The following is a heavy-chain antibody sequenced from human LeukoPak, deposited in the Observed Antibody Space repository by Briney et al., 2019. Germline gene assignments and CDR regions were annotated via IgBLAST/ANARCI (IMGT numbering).Heavy chain of an antibody. CDR1: RGSITSYL. D-gene: IGHD3-16*01. Sequence: SETLSLTCPVSRGSITSYLWNWIRQPPAKGLDWMGYMHYGWTTKYNPSLKRRVTIPVVTSKMQVYLKLTSVTAADTAVYYCARVSRWSDWAFEGWGQGTLVTVSS. CDR2: MHYGWTT. V-gene: IGHV4-59*01. CDR3: ARVSRWSDWAFEG. J-gene: IGHJ4*02.